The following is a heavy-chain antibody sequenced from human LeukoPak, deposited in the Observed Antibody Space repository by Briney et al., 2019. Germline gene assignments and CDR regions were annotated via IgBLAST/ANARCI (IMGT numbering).Heavy chain of an antibody. CDR2: IYYSGST. CDR3: ARGVRGVIPDY. V-gene: IGHV4-39*07. J-gene: IGHJ4*02. D-gene: IGHD3-10*01. Sequence: PSETLSLTCTVSGGSISSSSYYWGWIRQPPGKGLEWIGSIYYSGSTYYNPSLKSRVTISVDTSKNQFSLKLSSVTAADTAVYYCARGVRGVIPDYWGQGTLVTVSS. CDR1: GGSISSSSYY.